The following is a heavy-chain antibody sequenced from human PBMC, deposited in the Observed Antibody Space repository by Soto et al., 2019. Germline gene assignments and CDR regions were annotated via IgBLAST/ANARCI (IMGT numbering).Heavy chain of an antibody. Sequence: EVQLMESGGVLVKPGGSLRLSCAASGFTVTNAWMNWVRQAPGKGLEWVGRIKSRTDGGTADSAAPVKGRYNISRDDSQNTLYLQMNSLKTEDRAVYYCTSSGDLVGVTYFVCWGQGTLVTVSS. V-gene: IGHV3-15*07. J-gene: IGHJ4*02. CDR2: IKSRTDGGTA. CDR1: GFTVTNAW. D-gene: IGHD1-26*01. CDR3: TSSGDLVGVTYFVC.